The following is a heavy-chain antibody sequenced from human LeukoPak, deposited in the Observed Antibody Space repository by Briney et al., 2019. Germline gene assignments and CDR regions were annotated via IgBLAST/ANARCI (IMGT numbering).Heavy chain of an antibody. Sequence: SETLSLTCAVYGGSFSGYYWSWIRQPPGKGLEWIGEINHSGSTNYNPSLKSRVTISVDTSKNQFSLKLSSVTAADTAVYYCARDIYNGVFDYWGQGTLVTVSS. D-gene: IGHD5-24*01. CDR3: ARDIYNGVFDY. CDR2: INHSGST. V-gene: IGHV4-34*01. J-gene: IGHJ4*02. CDR1: GGSFSGYY.